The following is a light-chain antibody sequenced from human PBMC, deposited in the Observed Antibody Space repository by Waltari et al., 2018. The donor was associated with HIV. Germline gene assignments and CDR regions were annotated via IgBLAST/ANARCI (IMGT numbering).Light chain of an antibody. CDR1: SSNIRAGYD. Sequence: QSVLTQPPSVSGAPGQRVTISCTGSSSNIRAGYDVHWYQQLPGTAPNLLIYGNSNRPSGVPDRCSGSKSGTSASLAITGLQAEDEADYYCQSYDSSLSWVFGGGTKLTVL. CDR3: QSYDSSLSWV. J-gene: IGLJ3*02. CDR2: GNS. V-gene: IGLV1-40*01.